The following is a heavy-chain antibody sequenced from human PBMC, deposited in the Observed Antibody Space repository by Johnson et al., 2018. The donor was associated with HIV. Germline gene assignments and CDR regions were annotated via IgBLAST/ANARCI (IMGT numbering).Heavy chain of an antibody. Sequence: QMLLVESGGGLVQPGRSLRLSCAASGFTFSSYAMHWVRQAPGKGLEWVAVISYDGSNKYYADSVKGRFTISRDNSKNTLYLQMNSLRAEDTAVYYCAKKALGDVDAFDIWGQGTMVTV. D-gene: IGHD2-21*02. V-gene: IGHV3-30-3*01. CDR2: ISYDGSNK. J-gene: IGHJ3*02. CDR1: GFTFSSYA. CDR3: AKKALGDVDAFDI.